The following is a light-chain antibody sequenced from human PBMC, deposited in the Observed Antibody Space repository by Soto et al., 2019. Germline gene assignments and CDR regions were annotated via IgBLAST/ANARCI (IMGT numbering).Light chain of an antibody. Sequence: QSALTQPASVSGSPGQSITISCTGTSSDVGSYNLVSWYQQHPGKAPKLMILEDNKRPSGVSNRFSGSKSGNTASPTISGLQAEDEADYYCCSYAGSSTFVIFGGGTKVTVL. J-gene: IGLJ2*01. CDR2: EDN. V-gene: IGLV2-23*02. CDR1: SSDVGSYNL. CDR3: CSYAGSSTFVI.